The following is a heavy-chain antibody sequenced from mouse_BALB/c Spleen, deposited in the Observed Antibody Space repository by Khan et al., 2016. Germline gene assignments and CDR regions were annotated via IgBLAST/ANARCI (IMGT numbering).Heavy chain of an antibody. D-gene: IGHD1-1*01. Sequence: EVKLLESGGGLVQPGGSLKLSCAASGFDFSRYWMSWVRQAPGKGLEWIGEINPDSSTINYTPSLKDKFIISRDNAKNTLYLQMSKVRSEDAALYYCGRLYYDGCGDYWGQGTTLTVSS. J-gene: IGHJ2*01. CDR3: GRLYYDGCGDY. V-gene: IGHV4-1*02. CDR1: GFDFSRYW. CDR2: INPDSSTI.